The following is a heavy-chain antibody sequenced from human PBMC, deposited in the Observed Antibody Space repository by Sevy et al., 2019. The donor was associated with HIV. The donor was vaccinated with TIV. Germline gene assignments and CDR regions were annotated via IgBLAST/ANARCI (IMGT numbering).Heavy chain of an antibody. CDR3: ARPYGSGSWEAFDV. D-gene: IGHD3-10*01. CDR2: ISYSSNYI. J-gene: IGHJ3*01. V-gene: IGHV3-21*01. Sequence: LGGSLRLSCTASGFSFSTYMMNWVRQAPGKGLEWVASISYSSNYIYYADSLKGRFTISRDNAKNSLFLQMNSLRAEDTAVYYCARPYGSGSWEAFDVWGQGTMVTVSS. CDR1: GFSFSTYM.